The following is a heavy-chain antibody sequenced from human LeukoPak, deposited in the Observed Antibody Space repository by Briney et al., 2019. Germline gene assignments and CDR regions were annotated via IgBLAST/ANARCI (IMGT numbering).Heavy chain of an antibody. CDR2: ISGSGGST. J-gene: IGHJ4*02. V-gene: IGHV3-23*01. D-gene: IGHD6-13*01. CDR3: APQPGITAAGTDY. Sequence: GGSLRLSCAASGFTFSTYAMSWVRQAPGKGLQWVSGISGSGGSTYYADSVKGRFTISRDNSKNTLYLQMNSLRAEDTAVYYCAPQPGITAAGTDYWGQGTLVTVSS. CDR1: GFTFSTYA.